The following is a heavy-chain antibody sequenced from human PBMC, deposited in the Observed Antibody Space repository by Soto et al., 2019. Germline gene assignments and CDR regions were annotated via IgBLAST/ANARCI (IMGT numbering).Heavy chain of an antibody. Sequence: SETLSLTCAVYGGSFSGYYWSWIRQPPGKGLEWIGEINHSGSTNYNPSLKSRVTISVDTSKNQFSLKLSSVTAADTAVYYCARSNTRITIFGVVIASGNYFDYWGQGTLVTVSS. D-gene: IGHD3-3*01. CDR1: GGSFSGYY. J-gene: IGHJ4*02. V-gene: IGHV4-34*01. CDR2: INHSGST. CDR3: ARSNTRITIFGVVIASGNYFDY.